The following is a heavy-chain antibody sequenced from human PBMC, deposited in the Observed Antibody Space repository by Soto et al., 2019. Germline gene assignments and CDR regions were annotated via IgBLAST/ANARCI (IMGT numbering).Heavy chain of an antibody. D-gene: IGHD2-2*01. CDR3: ARGDIVVVPAADYYYYYGMDV. J-gene: IGHJ6*02. V-gene: IGHV3-30-3*01. CDR1: GFTFSSYA. Sequence: LSLTCAASGFTFSSYAMHWVRQAPGKGLEWVAVISYDGSNKYYADSVKGRFTISRDNSKNTLYLQMNSLRAEDTAVYYCARGDIVVVPAADYYYYYGMDVWGQGTTVTVSS. CDR2: ISYDGSNK.